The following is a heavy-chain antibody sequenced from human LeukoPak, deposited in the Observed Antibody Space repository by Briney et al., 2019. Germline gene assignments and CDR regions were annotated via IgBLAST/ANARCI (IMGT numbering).Heavy chain of an antibody. V-gene: IGHV4-30-2*01. CDR1: GGSISSGGYY. CDR2: IYHSGST. J-gene: IGHJ3*02. Sequence: SETLSLTCTVSGGSISSGGYYWSWLRQPPGKGLEWIGYIYHSGSTYYNPSLKSRVTISVDRSNNQFSLKLSSVTAADTAVYYCARVPSCSSTSCYLGVGDVNDAFDIWGQGTMVTVSS. D-gene: IGHD2-2*01. CDR3: ARVPSCSSTSCYLGVGDVNDAFDI.